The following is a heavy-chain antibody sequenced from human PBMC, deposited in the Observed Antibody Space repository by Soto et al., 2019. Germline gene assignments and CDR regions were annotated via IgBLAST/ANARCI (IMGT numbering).Heavy chain of an antibody. CDR1: GYTFTSYA. D-gene: IGHD3-9*01. V-gene: IGHV1-3*01. Sequence: QVQLVQSGAEVKKPGASVKVSCKASGYTFTSYAMHWVRQAPGQRLEWMGWINAGNGNTKYSQKFQGRVTITRDTSASTAYMELSSLRSEDTAVYYCARDRRRRYFDWFQIGGGMDVWGQGTTVTVSS. CDR2: INAGNGNT. CDR3: ARDRRRRYFDWFQIGGGMDV. J-gene: IGHJ6*02.